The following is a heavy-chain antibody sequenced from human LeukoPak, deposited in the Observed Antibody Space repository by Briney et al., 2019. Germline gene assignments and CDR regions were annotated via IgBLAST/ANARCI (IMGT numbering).Heavy chain of an antibody. Sequence: PSETLSLTCTVSGGSISSYYWSWIRQPPGKGLGWSGYIYFSGSTNYNPSPKRRVTISVDTSKNQFSLKLSSVTAADTAVYYCARQGRGSYYDSSGYYYGMDVWGQGTTVTVSS. CDR2: IYFSGST. CDR1: GGSISSYY. D-gene: IGHD3-22*01. J-gene: IGHJ6*02. CDR3: ARQGRGSYYDSSGYYYGMDV. V-gene: IGHV4-59*08.